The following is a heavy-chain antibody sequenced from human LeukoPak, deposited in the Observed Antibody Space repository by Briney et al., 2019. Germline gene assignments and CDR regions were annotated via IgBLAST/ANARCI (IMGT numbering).Heavy chain of an antibody. CDR2: ISGIGGYT. V-gene: IGHV3-11*06. CDR3: TRNDNWGGSSSYPDY. Sequence: GGSLRLSCAASGFTFSDYYMNWIRQTPGKGLEWVSYISGIGGYTNYADSVKGRFTISRDNGKNSLYLQMNSPRAEDTAVYYCTRNDNWGGSSSYPDYWGQGTLVTVSS. J-gene: IGHJ4*02. D-gene: IGHD6-6*01. CDR1: GFTFSDYY.